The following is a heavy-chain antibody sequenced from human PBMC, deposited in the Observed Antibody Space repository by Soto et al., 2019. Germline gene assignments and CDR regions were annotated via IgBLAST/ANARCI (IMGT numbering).Heavy chain of an antibody. D-gene: IGHD1-26*01. CDR1: GFTFDDYA. Sequence: EVQLVESGGGLVQPGRSLRLSCAASGFTFDDYAMHWVRQAPGKGLEWVSGISWNSCSIGYADSVKGRVTISRDNAKNSLYLQMNSLRAEDTALYDCAKDLSHSRGDFDYWGQGTLVTVSS. V-gene: IGHV3-9*01. CDR2: ISWNSCSI. J-gene: IGHJ4*02. CDR3: AKDLSHSRGDFDY.